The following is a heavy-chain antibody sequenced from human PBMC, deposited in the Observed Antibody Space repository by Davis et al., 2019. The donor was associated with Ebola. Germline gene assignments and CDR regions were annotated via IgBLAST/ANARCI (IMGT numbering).Heavy chain of an antibody. J-gene: IGHJ3*02. D-gene: IGHD5-12*01. CDR3: TTPGGQDSGYDVFDI. CDR1: GYTLSGYH. Sequence: AASVKVSCKASGYTLSGYHLHWVRQAPGQGLEWMGMINPNDGRTIYAQKFQGRVTVTRDTSTTTVYMDLSSLRSEDTALYYCTTPGGQDSGYDVFDIWGQGTMVSVSS. CDR2: INPNDGRT. V-gene: IGHV1-46*03.